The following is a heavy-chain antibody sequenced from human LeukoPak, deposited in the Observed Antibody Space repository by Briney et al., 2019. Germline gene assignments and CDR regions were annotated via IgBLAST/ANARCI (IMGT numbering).Heavy chain of an antibody. V-gene: IGHV3-23*01. CDR1: GFTFSKYA. CDR3: ARRPYAGAFDI. D-gene: IGHD4-17*01. J-gene: IGHJ3*02. CDR2: IGDSGSST. Sequence: GGSLRLSCAASGFTFSKYALSWVRQVPGKGLEWVSSIGDSGSSTYYADSVKGRFIISRDNSKNTLYLQMSSLRVEDTAIYYCARRPYAGAFDIWGQGTMITVSS.